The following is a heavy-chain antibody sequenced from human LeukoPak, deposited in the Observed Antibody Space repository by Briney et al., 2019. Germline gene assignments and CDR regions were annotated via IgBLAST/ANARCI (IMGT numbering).Heavy chain of an antibody. CDR2: IFNSGDT. CDR3: ARDPAPATGAFDI. Sequence: PGGSLRLYCAASGFTISSNYMNLVRQAPGKGLEWGPVIFNSGDTYYADSVEGRFTISRDTSKNTLYIQMNRQRLDDTPVYYNARDPAPATGAFDIWGQGTMVIIS. J-gene: IGHJ3*02. CDR1: GFTISSNY. D-gene: IGHD1-1*01. V-gene: IGHV3-53*01.